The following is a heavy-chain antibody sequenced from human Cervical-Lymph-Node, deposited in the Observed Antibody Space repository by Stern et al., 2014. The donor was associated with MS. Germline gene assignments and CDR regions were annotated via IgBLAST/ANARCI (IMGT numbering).Heavy chain of an antibody. CDR3: ARLSKGP. CDR2: IYTSGST. CDR1: GGSISSGSYY. Sequence: QLQLQESGPGLVKPSQTLSLTCTVSGGSISSGSYYWSWIRQPAGKGLEWIGRIYTSGSTNYNPSLKSRVTISVDTSKTQFPLKLSSGTAADTAVYYCARLSKGPWGQGTLVTVSS. J-gene: IGHJ4*02. V-gene: IGHV4-61*02.